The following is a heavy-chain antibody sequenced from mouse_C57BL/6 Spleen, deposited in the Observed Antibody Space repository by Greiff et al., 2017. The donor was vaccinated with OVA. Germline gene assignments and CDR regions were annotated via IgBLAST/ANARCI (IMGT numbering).Heavy chain of an antibody. D-gene: IGHD2-5*01. CDR3: ARDYSNSGFAY. J-gene: IGHJ3*01. Sequence: VQLQQSGPELVKPGASVKISCKASGYTFTDYYMNWVKQSHGKSLEWIGDINPNNGGTSYNQKFKGKATLTVDKSSSTAYMEHRSLTSEDSAVYYCARDYSNSGFAYWGQGTLVTVSA. V-gene: IGHV1-26*01. CDR2: INPNNGGT. CDR1: GYTFTDYY.